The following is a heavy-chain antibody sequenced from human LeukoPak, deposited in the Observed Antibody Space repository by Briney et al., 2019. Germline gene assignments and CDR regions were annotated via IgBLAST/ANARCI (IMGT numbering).Heavy chain of an antibody. J-gene: IGHJ4*02. V-gene: IGHV1-3*01. CDR1: GYTFTSYA. CDR2: INAGNGNT. Sequence: ASVKVSCKASGYTFTSYAMHWVRQAPGQRLEWMGWINAGNGNTKYSQKFQGRVTITRDTSASTAYMELSSLRSEDTAVYYCARARTEDYVGFDYWGQGTLVTVSS. CDR3: ARARTEDYVGFDY. D-gene: IGHD4-17*01.